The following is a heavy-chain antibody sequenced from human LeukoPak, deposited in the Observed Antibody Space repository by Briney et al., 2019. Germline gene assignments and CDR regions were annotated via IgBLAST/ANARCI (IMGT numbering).Heavy chain of an antibody. Sequence: ASVKVSCKASGYTFTTYYILWVRQAPGQGLEWLGIINPSGGSPTYAQKFQGRVTMTRDTSTSTVYMELSSLRSDDTAVYYCARVGSVDTSGYYDYWGQGTLVTVSS. CDR1: GYTFTTYY. CDR2: INPSGGSP. V-gene: IGHV1-46*01. D-gene: IGHD3-22*01. J-gene: IGHJ4*02. CDR3: ARVGSVDTSGYYDY.